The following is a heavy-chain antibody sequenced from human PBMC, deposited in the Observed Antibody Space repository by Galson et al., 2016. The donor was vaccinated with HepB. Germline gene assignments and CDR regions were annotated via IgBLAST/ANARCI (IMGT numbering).Heavy chain of an antibody. CDR2: IWYDGETK. J-gene: IGHJ4*02. D-gene: IGHD6-19*01. CDR3: ARARYSSSWFGDFDY. CDR1: GFTFSSYA. Sequence: LRLSCAASGFTFSSYAMHWVRQAPGKGLEWVAVIWYDGETKYSADSVKGRFTISRDNSDNTLYLHMNSLRAEDTAVYYCARARYSSSWFGDFDYWGQGTLVIVSS. V-gene: IGHV3-33*01.